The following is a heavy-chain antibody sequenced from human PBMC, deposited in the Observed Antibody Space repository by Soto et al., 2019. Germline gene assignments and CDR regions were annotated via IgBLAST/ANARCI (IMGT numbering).Heavy chain of an antibody. CDR3: VKDAMTTVMYYYYGMDV. Sequence: PGGSLRLSCSASGFTFSSYAMHWVRQAPGKGPEYVSAISSNGGSTYYADSVKGRFTISRDNSKNTLYLQMSSLGAEDTAVYYCVKDAMTTVMYYYYGMDVWGQGTTVTVSS. CDR2: ISSNGGST. CDR1: GFTFSSYA. V-gene: IGHV3-64D*06. J-gene: IGHJ6*02. D-gene: IGHD4-17*01.